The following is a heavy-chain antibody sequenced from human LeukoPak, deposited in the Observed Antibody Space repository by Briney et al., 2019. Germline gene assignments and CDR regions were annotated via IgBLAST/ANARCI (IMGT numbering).Heavy chain of an antibody. J-gene: IGHJ4*02. CDR1: GGTFSSYA. V-gene: IGHV1-69*01. Sequence: GSSVKVSCKASGGTFSSYAISWVRQAPGQGLEWMGGIIPIFGTANYAQKFQGRVTITADESTSTAYMELSSLRSEDTAVYYCARGNGGYSYGKFDYWGQGTLVTVSS. CDR2: IIPIFGTA. CDR3: ARGNGGYSYGKFDY. D-gene: IGHD5-18*01.